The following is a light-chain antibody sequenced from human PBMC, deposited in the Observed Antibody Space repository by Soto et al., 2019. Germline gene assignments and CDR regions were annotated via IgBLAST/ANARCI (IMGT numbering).Light chain of an antibody. CDR2: EVT. CDR1: SRDVGGYNY. Sequence: QSALTQPASVSGSPGQSITISCTGTSRDVGGYNYVSWYQQHPGKAPKLMIYEVTNRPSGGSNRFSGSKSGNRASLTISGLQSEDEADYYCSSYSSSSTLCVFGSGTKLTVL. CDR3: SSYSSSSTLCV. V-gene: IGLV2-14*01. J-gene: IGLJ1*01.